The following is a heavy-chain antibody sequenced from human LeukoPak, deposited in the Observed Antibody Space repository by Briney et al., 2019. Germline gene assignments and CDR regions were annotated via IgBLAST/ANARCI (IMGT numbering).Heavy chain of an antibody. Sequence: GASVKVSCKVSGYTLTELSMHWVRQAPGKGLEWMGGFDPEDGETIYAQKFQGRVTMTEDTSTDTAYMELSSLRSEDTAVYYCATWGYCSGGSCYAIDYWGQGTQVTVSS. CDR2: FDPEDGET. CDR3: ATWGYCSGGSCYAIDY. CDR1: GYTLTELS. D-gene: IGHD2-15*01. J-gene: IGHJ4*02. V-gene: IGHV1-24*01.